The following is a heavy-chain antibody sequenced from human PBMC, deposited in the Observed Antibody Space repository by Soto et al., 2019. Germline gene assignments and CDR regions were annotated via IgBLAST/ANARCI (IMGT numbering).Heavy chain of an antibody. CDR3: TRGVWADY. J-gene: IGHJ4*02. V-gene: IGHV3-73*02. Sequence: EVQLVESGGGLVQPGGSLKLSCAASGFTFSGSAMHWVRQASGKGLAWVGRIRSKANSYATAYAASVKGRFTISRDDSKNTAYLQMNSLKTEDTAVYYCTRGVWADYWGQGTLVTVSS. CDR2: IRSKANSYAT. CDR1: GFTFSGSA. D-gene: IGHD3-3*01.